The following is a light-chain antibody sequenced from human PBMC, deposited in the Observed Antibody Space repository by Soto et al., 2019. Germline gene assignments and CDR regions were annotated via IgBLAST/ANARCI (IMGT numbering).Light chain of an antibody. J-gene: IGKJ1*01. CDR1: QSVSSN. V-gene: IGKV3-15*01. Sequence: EIVMTQSPATLSVSPGERGTLSCRASQSVSSNLAWYQQKPGQAPRLLIYGASTRATGIPARLSGSRSGTEFTLTISSLQSEDFAVYYCQQYNNWPWTFGQGTKVEIK. CDR2: GAS. CDR3: QQYNNWPWT.